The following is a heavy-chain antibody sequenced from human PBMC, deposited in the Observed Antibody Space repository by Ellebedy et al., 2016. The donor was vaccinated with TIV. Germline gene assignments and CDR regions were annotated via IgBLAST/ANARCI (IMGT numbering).Heavy chain of an antibody. CDR3: ARDIIPLTTVVTQDWYFDL. CDR2: IIPIFGTA. V-gene: IGHV1-69*13. Sequence: SVKVSCXASGGTFSSYAISWVRQAPGQGLEWMGGIIPIFGTANYAQKFQGRVTITADESTSTAYMELSSLRSEDTAVYYCARDIIPLTTVVTQDWYFDLWGRGTLVTVSS. J-gene: IGHJ2*01. CDR1: GGTFSSYA. D-gene: IGHD4-23*01.